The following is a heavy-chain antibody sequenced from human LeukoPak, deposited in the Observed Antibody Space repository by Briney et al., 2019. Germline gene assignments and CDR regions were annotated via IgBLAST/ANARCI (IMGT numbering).Heavy chain of an antibody. CDR2: INPNNGGT. V-gene: IGHV1-2*02. D-gene: IGHD2/OR15-2a*01. CDR1: GYTFTDYY. Sequence: ASVKVSCKASGYTFTDYYIHWVRQAPGQGLEWMGWINPNNGGTNYAQKFQGRVTMTRDTSISTAYMELSRLTSDDTAVYYCARDPKIVHVAVNWFDPWGQGTLVTVSS. J-gene: IGHJ5*02. CDR3: ARDPKIVHVAVNWFDP.